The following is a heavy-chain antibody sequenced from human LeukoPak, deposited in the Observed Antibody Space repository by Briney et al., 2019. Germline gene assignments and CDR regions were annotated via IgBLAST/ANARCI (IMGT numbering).Heavy chain of an antibody. J-gene: IGHJ6*02. CDR3: AKEWSSSWDIIGYYYYYGMDV. D-gene: IGHD6-13*01. Sequence: PGGSLRLSCAASGFTFSSYGMHWVRQAPGKGLEWVAVISYDGSNKYYADSVKGRFTISRDNSKNTLYLQMNSLRAEDTAVYYCAKEWSSSWDIIGYYYYYGMDVWGQGTTVTVSS. CDR1: GFTFSSYG. V-gene: IGHV3-30*18. CDR2: ISYDGSNK.